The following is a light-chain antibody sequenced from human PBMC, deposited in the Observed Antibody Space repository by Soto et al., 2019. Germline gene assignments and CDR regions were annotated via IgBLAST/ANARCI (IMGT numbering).Light chain of an antibody. CDR2: AAS. Sequence: DIQMTQSPSSVSASVGYIVTFTCRASQGIGSWLAWYQKKPGKAPILLIYAASSLQSGVPSRFSGSGSGTDFTLTISSLQPEDCAIYFCQQANSFPITFGQGTRLEIK. CDR1: QGIGSW. CDR3: QQANSFPIT. J-gene: IGKJ5*01. V-gene: IGKV1-12*01.